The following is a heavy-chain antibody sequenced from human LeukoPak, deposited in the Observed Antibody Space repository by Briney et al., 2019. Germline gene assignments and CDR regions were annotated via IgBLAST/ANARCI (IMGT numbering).Heavy chain of an antibody. Sequence: ASVKVSCKASGYIFTGYYMHWVRQAPGQGLEWMGWINPNSGGTNYAHKFQGRATTTRDTSITPAYMELSRLRSDDTAVYYCARDRPPQLVRPFDYWGQGTLVTVSS. CDR1: GYIFTGYY. CDR3: ARDRPPQLVRPFDY. D-gene: IGHD6-13*01. CDR2: INPNSGGT. J-gene: IGHJ4*02. V-gene: IGHV1-2*07.